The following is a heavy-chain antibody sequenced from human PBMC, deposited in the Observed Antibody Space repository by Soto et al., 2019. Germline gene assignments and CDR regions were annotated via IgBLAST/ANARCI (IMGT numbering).Heavy chain of an antibody. D-gene: IGHD6-6*01. CDR3: ARVSSVSSSSLFDY. Sequence: PGGSLRLSCAASGFTFSSYWMHWVRQAPGKGLVWVSRINSDGSSTAYVDSVKGRFTISRDNAKNTLYLQMNSLRAEDTAVYYCARVSSVSSSSLFDYWGQGTLVTVSS. CDR1: GFTFSSYW. V-gene: IGHV3-74*01. J-gene: IGHJ4*02. CDR2: INSDGSST.